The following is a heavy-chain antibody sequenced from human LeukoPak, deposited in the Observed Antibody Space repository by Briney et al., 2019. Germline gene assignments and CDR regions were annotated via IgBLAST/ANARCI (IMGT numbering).Heavy chain of an antibody. J-gene: IGHJ2*01. CDR3: AKGPKENWYFDL. CDR2: MNWISDFK. CDR1: GFNFDDSA. Sequence: GGSLRLSCAASGFNFDDSAIHWVRHAPGKGLEWVSAMNWISDFKAYADSVKGRFTTSRDNDKNSVHLQMNSLRPEDMAVYYCAKGPKENWYFDLWGRGTLVTVSS. V-gene: IGHV3-9*03.